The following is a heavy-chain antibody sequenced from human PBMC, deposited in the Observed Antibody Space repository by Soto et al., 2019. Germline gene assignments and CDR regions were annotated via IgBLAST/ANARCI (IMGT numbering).Heavy chain of an antibody. CDR2: AFHSGFT. CDR3: ARMSPSYCEGTCYSEGVWIDH. V-gene: IGHV4-59*01. Sequence: ETLSLTCTVSGGSISSYYWNWIRQPPGEGLESIGYAFHSGFTSYNPSLKSRVAISLDSSKNQFSLRLSSVTAADTAVYYCARMSPSYCEGTCYSEGVWIDHWGQGIQVTVSS. J-gene: IGHJ4*02. D-gene: IGHD2-15*01. CDR1: GGSISSYY.